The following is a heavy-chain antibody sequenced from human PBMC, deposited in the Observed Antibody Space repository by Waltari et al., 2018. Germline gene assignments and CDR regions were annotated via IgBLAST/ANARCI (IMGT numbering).Heavy chain of an antibody. Sequence: QVQLQESGPGLVKPSQTLSLTCTVSGGSISSGSYYWSWIRQPAGKGLEWIGRIYTSGSTNHNPSLKSRVTISVDTSKNQFSLKLSSVTAADTAVYYCARESWSGSYYGYWGQGTLVTVSS. CDR3: ARESWSGSYYGY. CDR2: IYTSGST. CDR1: GGSISSGSYY. J-gene: IGHJ4*02. D-gene: IGHD1-26*01. V-gene: IGHV4-61*02.